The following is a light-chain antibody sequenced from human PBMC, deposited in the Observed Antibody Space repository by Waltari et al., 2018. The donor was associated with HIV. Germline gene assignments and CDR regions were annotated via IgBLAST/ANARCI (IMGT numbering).Light chain of an antibody. CDR1: RSNIGANYA. CDR3: QSYDSSLSGSI. J-gene: IGLJ2*01. V-gene: IGLV1-40*01. Sequence: QSVLTQPPSVPGAPGQRVTISCTGTRSNIGANYAYQWYQQLPGTAPKLLIYANTNRPSGVPDRFSGSKSGTSVSLAITGLQAEDEADYYCQSYDSSLSGSIFGGGTKLTVL. CDR2: ANT.